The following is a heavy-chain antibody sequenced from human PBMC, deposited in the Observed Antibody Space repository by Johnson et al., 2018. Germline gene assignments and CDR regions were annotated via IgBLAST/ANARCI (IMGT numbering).Heavy chain of an antibody. CDR2: ITATGIGT. Sequence: VQLVESGGGLVQPGGSLRLSCAASGFTFSNFAMSWVRQTPGKGLEFVSAITATGIGTYYVDSVTGRFTIYRENSKKTLYRQMNSPRAEETAMYYCTKDHDCSGGSCYADYFQRWGQGTLVTGSS. CDR3: TKDHDCSGGSCYADYFQR. D-gene: IGHD2-15*01. V-gene: IGHV3-23*04. J-gene: IGHJ1*01. CDR1: GFTFSNFA.